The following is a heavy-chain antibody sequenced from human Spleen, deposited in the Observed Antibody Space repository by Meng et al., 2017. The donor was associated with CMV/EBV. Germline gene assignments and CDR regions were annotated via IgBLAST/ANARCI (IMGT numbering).Heavy chain of an antibody. V-gene: IGHV3-74*01. J-gene: IGHJ5*02. CDR1: GFTFSSYW. Sequence: GESLKISCAASGFTFSSYWMHWVRQAPGKGLEWVSQINIDGTITRYADSLRGRFTISRDNAKNTLYLQMNSLRPEDTAVYYCYSGYSSTWYVHWGQGTLVTVSS. D-gene: IGHD6-19*01. CDR2: INIDGTIT. CDR3: YSGYSSTWYVH.